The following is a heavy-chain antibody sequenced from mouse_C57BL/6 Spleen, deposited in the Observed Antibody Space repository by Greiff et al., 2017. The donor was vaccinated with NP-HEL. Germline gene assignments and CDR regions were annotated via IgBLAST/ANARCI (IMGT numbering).Heavy chain of an antibody. CDR1: GYTFTSYW. J-gene: IGHJ4*01. V-gene: IGHV1-69*01. D-gene: IGHD4-1*01. CDR2: IDPSDSYT. CDR3: ARRGNWVYAMDY. Sequence: QVQLQQPGAELVMPGASVKLSCKASGYTFTSYWMHWVKQRPGQGLEWIGEIDPSDSYTNYNQKFKGKSTLTVDKSSSTAYMQLSSLISEDSAVYYCARRGNWVYAMDYWGQGTSVTVSS.